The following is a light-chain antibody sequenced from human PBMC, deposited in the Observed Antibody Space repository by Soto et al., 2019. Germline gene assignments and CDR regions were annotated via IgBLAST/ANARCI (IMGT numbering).Light chain of an antibody. CDR1: QSVGSN. J-gene: IGKJ1*01. Sequence: EIVMTQSPDTLSVSPGETATLSCSASQSVGSNLAGYQQKPGQAPRLLISDASTRAAGLPARYSGSGSGTEFTLTISSLQSEEFAVYYWQQSNNWPKTFGQGTKVEIK. CDR3: QQSNNWPKT. CDR2: DAS. V-gene: IGKV3-15*01.